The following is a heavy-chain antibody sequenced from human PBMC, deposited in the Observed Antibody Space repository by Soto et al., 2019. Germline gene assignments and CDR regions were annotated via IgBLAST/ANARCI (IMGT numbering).Heavy chain of an antibody. CDR3: ARDNRYNWNDEGWFDP. Sequence: QVQLVQSGAEVKKPGASVKVSCKASGYSFSDYDINWVRQATGQGPEWMGWMNPNSGNTGYAQKFQGRVTKTGNKSITTAYMELSSLVSADTAVYYCARDNRYNWNDEGWFDPWGQGTLVTVSS. CDR2: MNPNSGNT. D-gene: IGHD1-20*01. CDR1: GYSFSDYD. V-gene: IGHV1-8*01. J-gene: IGHJ5*02.